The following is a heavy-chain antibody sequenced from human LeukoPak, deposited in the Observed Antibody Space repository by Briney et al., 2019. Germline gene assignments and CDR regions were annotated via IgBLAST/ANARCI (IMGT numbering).Heavy chain of an antibody. CDR3: ATYYYGSGSVGWFDP. V-gene: IGHV1-24*01. D-gene: IGHD3-10*01. CDR2: FDPEDGET. Sequence: ASVKVSCKVSGYTLTELSMHWVRQAPGKGLEWMGGFDPEDGETIYAQKFQGRVTMTEDTSTDTAYMELSSLRSEDTAVYYCATYYYGSGSVGWFDPWGQGTLVTVSS. J-gene: IGHJ5*02. CDR1: GYTLTELS.